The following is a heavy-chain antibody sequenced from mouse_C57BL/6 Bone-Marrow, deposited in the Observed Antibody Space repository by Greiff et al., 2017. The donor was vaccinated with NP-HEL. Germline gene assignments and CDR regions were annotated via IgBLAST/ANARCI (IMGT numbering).Heavy chain of an antibody. CDR2: ISDGGSYT. D-gene: IGHD1-1*01. CDR1: GFTFSSYA. CDR3: ARDSYYYGSSPDY. V-gene: IGHV5-4*01. J-gene: IGHJ4*01. Sequence: DVHLVESGGGLVKPGGSLKLSCAASGFTFSSYAMSWVRQTPEKRLEWVATISDGGSYTYYPDNVKGRFTISRDNAKNNLYLQMSHLKSEDTAMYYCARDSYYYGSSPDYWGQGTSVTVSS.